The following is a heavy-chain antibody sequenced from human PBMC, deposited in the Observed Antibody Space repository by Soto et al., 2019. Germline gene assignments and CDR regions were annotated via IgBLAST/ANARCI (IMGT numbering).Heavy chain of an antibody. CDR2: ISAHNDNT. CDR3: ARGRDGDS. Sequence: QVHLVQSGAEVRKPGASVKVACKGSGYTFTSYGIAWVRQAPGQGLEWMGWISAHNDNTNYAQKVQGRVTGTRDTSTRTAYMELRNLGSDDTAVYYCARGRDGDSWGQGALVTVSS. CDR1: GYTFTSYG. V-gene: IGHV1-18*01. J-gene: IGHJ4*02.